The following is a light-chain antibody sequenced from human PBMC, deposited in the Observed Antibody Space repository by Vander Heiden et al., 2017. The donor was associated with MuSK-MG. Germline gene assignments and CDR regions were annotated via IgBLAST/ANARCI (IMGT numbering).Light chain of an antibody. V-gene: IGLV2-8*01. Sequence: QSALTQPPSASGSPGQSVTISCTGTTSDVGSYNYVSWYQQHPGKAPKLMIYEVSKRPSGVPDRFSGSKSGNTASLTVSGLQAEDEADYYCSSYAASNNFVFGTGTKVTGL. CDR2: EVS. CDR1: TSDVGSYNY. CDR3: SSYAASNNFV. J-gene: IGLJ1*01.